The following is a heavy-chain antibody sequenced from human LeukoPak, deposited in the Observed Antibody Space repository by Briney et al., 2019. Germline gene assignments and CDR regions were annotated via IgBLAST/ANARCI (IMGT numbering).Heavy chain of an antibody. CDR2: INPSDGSR. V-gene: IGHV1-46*01. J-gene: IGHJ4*02. CDR3: ANSRDGYNYARFDY. Sequence: ASVKVSCKASGYTFTTYYMYWVRQAPGQGLEWMGIINPSDGSRTYAQKFQGRVTMTRDTSTSTVYMELGSLRSEDTAVYYCANSRDGYNYARFDYRGQGTLVTVST. CDR1: GYTFTTYY. D-gene: IGHD5-24*01.